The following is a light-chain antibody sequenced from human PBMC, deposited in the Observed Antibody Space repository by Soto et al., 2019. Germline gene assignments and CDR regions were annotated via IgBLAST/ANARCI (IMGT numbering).Light chain of an antibody. CDR3: SSFRSSSTSYV. V-gene: IGLV2-14*03. CDR2: DVS. Sequence: QSVLTQPASVSGSPGQSITISCTGTSSDIGDSNYVSWYQQHPGKAPKLVIYDVSNRPSGVSNRFSGSKSANTASLTISGLQAEDEADSYCSSFRSSSTSYVFGTGTKLTVL. CDR1: SSDIGDSNY. J-gene: IGLJ1*01.